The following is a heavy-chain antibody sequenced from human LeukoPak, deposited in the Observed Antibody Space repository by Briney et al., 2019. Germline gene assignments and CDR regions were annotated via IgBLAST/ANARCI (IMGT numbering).Heavy chain of an antibody. V-gene: IGHV3-23*01. CDR3: AEVRAYYYDSSGHADY. Sequence: GGSLRLSCAASGFTFSSYAMSWVRQAPGKGLEWVSAISGSGGSTYYADSVKGRFTISRDNSKNTLYLQMNSLRAEDTAVYYCAEVRAYYYDSSGHADYWGQGTLVTVSS. J-gene: IGHJ4*02. D-gene: IGHD3-22*01. CDR1: GFTFSSYA. CDR2: ISGSGGST.